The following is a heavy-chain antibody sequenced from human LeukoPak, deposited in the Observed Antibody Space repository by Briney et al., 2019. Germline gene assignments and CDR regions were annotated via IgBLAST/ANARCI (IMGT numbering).Heavy chain of an antibody. CDR2: ISSSSSYI. CDR1: GFTFSSYS. CDR3: AKGSSGWFDY. V-gene: IGHV3-21*04. Sequence: GGSLRLSCAASGFTFSSYSMNWVRQAPGKGLEWVSSISSSSSYIYYADSVKGRFTISRDNSKNTLYLQMNSLIAEDTAVYYCAKGSSGWFDYWGQGTLVTVSS. D-gene: IGHD6-19*01. J-gene: IGHJ4*02.